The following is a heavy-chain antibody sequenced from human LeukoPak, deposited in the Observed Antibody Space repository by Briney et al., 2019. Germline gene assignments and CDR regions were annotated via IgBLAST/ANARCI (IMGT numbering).Heavy chain of an antibody. CDR2: IYYSGST. D-gene: IGHD3-3*01. V-gene: IGHV4-59*01. CDR1: GGSISSYY. CDR3: AYYDFWSGYPSV. Sequence: SETLSLTCTVSGGSISSYYWSWIRQPPGRGLEWIGYIYYSGSTNYSPSLKSRVTISVDTSKNQFSLKLSSVTAADTAVYYCAYYDFWSGYPSVWGQGTTVTVSS. J-gene: IGHJ6*02.